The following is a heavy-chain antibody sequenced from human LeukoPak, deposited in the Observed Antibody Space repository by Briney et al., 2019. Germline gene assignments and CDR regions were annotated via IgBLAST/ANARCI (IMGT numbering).Heavy chain of an antibody. D-gene: IGHD3-22*01. V-gene: IGHV4-39*07. CDR3: AREILYDSTGYDV. CDR2: IYYSGST. J-gene: IGHJ4*02. Sequence: PSETLSLTCTVSGGSIITNSYYFGWIRQPPGKGLEWIGSIYYSGSTYYNPSLRNRVTISVDTSKNQFSLKLRFVTAADTAVYYCAREILYDSTGYDVWGQGTLVTVSS. CDR1: GGSIITNSYY.